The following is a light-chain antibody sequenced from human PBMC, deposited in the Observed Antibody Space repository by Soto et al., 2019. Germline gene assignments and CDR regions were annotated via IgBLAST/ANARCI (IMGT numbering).Light chain of an antibody. CDR3: QCRSNWPIS. Sequence: TLSTGRKTVAPGERAALGCRRSKSVSGDYLAWYQSKPGQAPRLLIHGASNRATGIPARFSGSGSGTDYILPLSRLAPEDFAVYCCQCRSNWPISLGQGTRLEI. CDR2: GAS. J-gene: IGKJ5*01. V-gene: IGKV3D-20*02. CDR1: KSVSGDY.